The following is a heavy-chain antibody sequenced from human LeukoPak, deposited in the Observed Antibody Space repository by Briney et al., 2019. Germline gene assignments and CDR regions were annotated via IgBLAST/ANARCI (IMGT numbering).Heavy chain of an antibody. V-gene: IGHV5-10-1*01. CDR2: IDPSDSYT. J-gene: IGHJ4*02. CDR1: GYRFTTYW. Sequence: GESLKISCKGSGYRFTTYWISWVRQMPGKGLEWMGRIDPSDSYTSYSPSFQGHVTISADKSLSTAYLQWSSLKASDTAMYYCARHSQWVIVDELLWGQGTLVTVSS. CDR3: ARHSQWVIVDELL. D-gene: IGHD6-19*01.